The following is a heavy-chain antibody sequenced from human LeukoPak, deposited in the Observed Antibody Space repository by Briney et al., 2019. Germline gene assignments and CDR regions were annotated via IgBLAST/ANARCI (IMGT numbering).Heavy chain of an antibody. D-gene: IGHD3-22*01. V-gene: IGHV4-59*01. J-gene: IGHJ4*01. CDR2: IYYSGST. CDR1: GGSISSYY. CDR3: ARDGRDYYYSSGNYYFDY. Sequence: PSETLSLTCTVSGGSISSYYWSWIRQPPGKGLEWIGYIYYSGSTNYNPSLKSRVTISVDTSKNQFSLKLSSVTAADTAVYYCARDGRDYYYSSGNYYFDYWGHGTLVTVSS.